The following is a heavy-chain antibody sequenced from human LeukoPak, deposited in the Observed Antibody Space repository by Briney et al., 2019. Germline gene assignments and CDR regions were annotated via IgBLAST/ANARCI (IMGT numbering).Heavy chain of an antibody. D-gene: IGHD3-22*01. CDR1: GGSISSGDYY. CDR2: IYYSGST. CDR3: ASLPQAYYYDSSGYYPNDAFDI. V-gene: IGHV4-30-4*01. Sequence: PSETLSLTCTVSGGSISSGDYYWSWIRQPPGKGLEWIGYIYYSGSTYYNPSLKSRVTISVDTSKNQFSLKLRSVTAADTAVYYCASLPQAYYYDSSGYYPNDAFDIWGQGTMVTVSS. J-gene: IGHJ3*02.